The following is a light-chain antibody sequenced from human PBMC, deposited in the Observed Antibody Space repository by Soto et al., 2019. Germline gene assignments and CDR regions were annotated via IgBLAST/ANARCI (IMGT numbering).Light chain of an antibody. Sequence: SLLTQPPSVSAAPGQKVTISCSRSSSNIGNNYVSWYQQLPGTAPKLLIFENNKRPSGIPDRFSASKSGTSATLAITGLQTGDAADYYCGTWDNSLSLPYVFGTGTKVTVL. CDR1: SSNIGNNY. CDR3: GTWDNSLSLPYV. CDR2: ENN. V-gene: IGLV1-51*02. J-gene: IGLJ1*01.